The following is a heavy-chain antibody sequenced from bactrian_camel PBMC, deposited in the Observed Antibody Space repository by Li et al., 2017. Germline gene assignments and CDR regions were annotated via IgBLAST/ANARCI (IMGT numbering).Heavy chain of an antibody. Sequence: QVQLVESGGGSVQTGGSLRLSCAASGFTYSTYCMGWVRQAPGKQREGIAAIDEDGTTIYIGSVKGRFTISKDNAKNTLYLQMDSLKPEDTAMYYCGTGGSCGVVGGRPGYNYWGQGTQVTVS. CDR3: GTGGSCGVVGGRPGYNY. CDR2: IDEDGTT. CDR1: GFTYSTYC. J-gene: IGHJ4*01. V-gene: IGHV3S26*01. D-gene: IGHD6*01.